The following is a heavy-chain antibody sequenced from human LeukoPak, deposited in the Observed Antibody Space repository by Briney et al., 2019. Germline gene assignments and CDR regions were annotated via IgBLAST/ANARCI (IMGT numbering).Heavy chain of an antibody. CDR3: AKGSRASRPYYFDY. J-gene: IGHJ4*02. CDR2: ITDSGGDT. Sequence: GGSLRLSCAASGFTFSSYAMSWVRQAPGKGLEWISAITDSGGDTYYADSAKGRFTISRDNSKNALYLQMNSLRAEDTAVYYCAKGSRASRPYYFDYWGQGTLVTVSS. CDR1: GFTFSSYA. V-gene: IGHV3-23*01. D-gene: IGHD6-6*01.